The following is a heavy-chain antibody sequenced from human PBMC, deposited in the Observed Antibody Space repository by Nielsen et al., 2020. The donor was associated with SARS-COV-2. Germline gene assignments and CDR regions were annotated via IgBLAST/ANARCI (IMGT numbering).Heavy chain of an antibody. Sequence: GGSLRLSCAASGFTFSSYAMSWVRQAPGKGLEWVSTISGSGGSTYYADSVKGRFTISRDNSKNTLYLQMNSLRAEDTAVYYCALRYYYDSSGYYGYWGQGTLVTVSS. D-gene: IGHD3-22*01. CDR3: ALRYYYDSSGYYGY. CDR2: ISGSGGST. V-gene: IGHV3-23*01. CDR1: GFTFSSYA. J-gene: IGHJ4*02.